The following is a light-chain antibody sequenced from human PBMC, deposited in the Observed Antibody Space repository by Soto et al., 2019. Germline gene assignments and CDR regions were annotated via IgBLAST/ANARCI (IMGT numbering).Light chain of an antibody. V-gene: IGKV1-33*01. CDR1: QDLKNY. J-gene: IGKJ1*01. Sequence: DTQMTQSPSSLSASVGDRVTITCQASQDLKNYLNWFQHKPGKAPKLLIYLASNLETGVPSRFSGSGSGTDFTCTISSLQPEDIATYYCQQYDILPQTVGQGTKVEIK. CDR2: LAS. CDR3: QQYDILPQT.